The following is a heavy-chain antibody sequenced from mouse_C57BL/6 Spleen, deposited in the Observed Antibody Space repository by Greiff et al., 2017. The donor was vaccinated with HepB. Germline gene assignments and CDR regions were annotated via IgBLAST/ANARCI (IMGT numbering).Heavy chain of an antibody. J-gene: IGHJ2*01. Sequence: EPGGGLVQPKGSLKLSCAASGFSFNTYAMNWVRQAPGKGLEWVARIRSKSNNYATYYADSVKDRFTISRDDSESMLYLQMNNLKTEDTAMYYCVRRDYYGSFDYWGQGTTLTVSS. CDR3: VRRDYYGSFDY. CDR2: IRSKSNNYAT. V-gene: IGHV10-1*01. D-gene: IGHD1-1*01. CDR1: GFSFNTYA.